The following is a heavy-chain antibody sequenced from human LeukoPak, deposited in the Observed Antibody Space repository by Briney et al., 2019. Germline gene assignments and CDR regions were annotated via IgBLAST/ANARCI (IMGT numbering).Heavy chain of an antibody. CDR1: GGSVSSGSYY. J-gene: IGHJ1*01. V-gene: IGHV4-61*01. D-gene: IGHD3-10*01. CDR2: ICYSGST. CDR3: ASRITSYFQH. Sequence: PSETLSLTCTVSGGSVSSGSYYWSWIRQPPGKGLEWIGEICYSGSTNYNPSLKSRITISLDTSKNQFSLKLSSVTAADTAVYYCASRITSYFQHWGQGTLVTVSS.